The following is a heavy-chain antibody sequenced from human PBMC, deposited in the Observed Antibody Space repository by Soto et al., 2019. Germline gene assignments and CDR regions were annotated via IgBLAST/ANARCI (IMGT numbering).Heavy chain of an antibody. CDR3: ARGLLRWGGRYCCYYGMDV. CDR1: GGSFSGYY. J-gene: IGHJ6*02. D-gene: IGHD3-16*01. Sequence: SETLSLTCAVYGGSFSGYYWSWIRQPPGKGLEWIGEINHSGSTNYNPSLKRRVTISVDTSKNQFSLKLSSVTAADTAVYYCARGLLRWGGRYCCYYGMDVWGQGTTVTVSS. CDR2: INHSGST. V-gene: IGHV4-34*01.